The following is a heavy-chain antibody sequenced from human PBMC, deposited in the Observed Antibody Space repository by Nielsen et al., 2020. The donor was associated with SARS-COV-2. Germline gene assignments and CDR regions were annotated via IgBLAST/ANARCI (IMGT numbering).Heavy chain of an antibody. CDR3: ARGGGGMDV. J-gene: IGHJ6*02. CDR2: ISYDGSNK. CDR1: GFTFSSYA. V-gene: IGHV3-30*04. D-gene: IGHD3-10*01. Sequence: GGFLRLSCAASGFTFSSYAMHWVRQAPGKGLEWVAVISYDGSNKYYADSVKGRFTISRDNSKNTLYLQMNSLRAEDTAVYYCARGGGGMDVWGQGTTVTVSS.